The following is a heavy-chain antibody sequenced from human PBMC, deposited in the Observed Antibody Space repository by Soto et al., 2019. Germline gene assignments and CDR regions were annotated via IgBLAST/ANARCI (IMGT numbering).Heavy chain of an antibody. D-gene: IGHD2-2*01. V-gene: IGHV1-2*02. J-gene: IGHJ6*02. CDR2: INPNSGGT. Sequence: ASVKVSCKASGYTFTGYYIHWVRHAPGQGLEWMGWINPNSGGTNYAQKFQGRVTMTTDTSIRTAYMELSSLRSDDTAVYYCARGGKFARQHQYGMDVWGQGTTVTVSS. CDR3: ARGGKFARQHQYGMDV. CDR1: GYTFTGYY.